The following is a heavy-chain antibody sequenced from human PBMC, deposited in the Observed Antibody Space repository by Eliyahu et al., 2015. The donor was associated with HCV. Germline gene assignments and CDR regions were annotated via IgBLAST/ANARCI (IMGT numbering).Heavy chain of an antibody. CDR3: ARDLGGYPAARWFDP. J-gene: IGHJ5*02. V-gene: IGHV3-7*03. Sequence: EVQLVESGGGLVQPGGSLRLSCAASGFTFSSYWXSWVRQAPGKGLEWVANIKQDGSEKYYVDSVKGRFTISRDNAKNSLYLQMNSLRAEDTAVYYCARDLGGYPAARWFDPWGQGTLVTVSS. CDR1: GFTFSSYW. D-gene: IGHD5-12*01. CDR2: IKQDGSEK.